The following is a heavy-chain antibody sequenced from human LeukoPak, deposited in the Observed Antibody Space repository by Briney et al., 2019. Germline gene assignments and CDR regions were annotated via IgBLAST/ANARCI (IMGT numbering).Heavy chain of an antibody. V-gene: IGHV3-11*04. CDR2: LSGGDNTI. CDR1: GGSISSSSYC. J-gene: IGHJ4*02. Sequence: LSLTCTVSGGSISSSSYCWGWIRQPPGKGLEWLSYLSGGDNTIYYADSVKGRFTISRDNANNSLYLQMNSLRAEDTAIYYCARGRPGQWLVLDYWGQGTLVTVSS. CDR3: ARGRPGQWLVLDY. D-gene: IGHD6-19*01.